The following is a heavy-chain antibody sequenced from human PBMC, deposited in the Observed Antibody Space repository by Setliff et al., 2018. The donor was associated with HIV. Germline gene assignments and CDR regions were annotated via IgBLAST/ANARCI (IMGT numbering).Heavy chain of an antibody. CDR3: ASVAYSGYTYGYYADAFDI. CDR2: ISSSGSTI. Sequence: GGSLRLSCAASGFTFSNFWMGWVRQAPGKGLEWVSYISSSGSTIYYADSVKGRFTISRDNAKKSLYLQMNSLRAEDTAVYYCASVAYSGYTYGYYADAFDIWGQGTMVTVSS. J-gene: IGHJ3*02. CDR1: GFTFSNFW. V-gene: IGHV3-48*04. D-gene: IGHD5-18*01.